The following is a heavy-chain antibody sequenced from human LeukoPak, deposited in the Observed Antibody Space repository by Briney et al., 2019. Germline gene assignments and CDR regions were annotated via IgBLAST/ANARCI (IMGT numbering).Heavy chain of an antibody. CDR2: IWYDGSNK. V-gene: IGHV3-33*01. CDR1: GFTFRSHG. D-gene: IGHD6-6*01. J-gene: IGHJ4*02. Sequence: GGSLRLSCAASGFTFRSHGMHWVRQAPGKGLEWVSVIWYDGSNKYYADSVKGRFTISRDNSKNTLWLQMNSLRVEDTAVYYCARARAARYFDYWGPGTLVTVSS. CDR3: ARARAARYFDY.